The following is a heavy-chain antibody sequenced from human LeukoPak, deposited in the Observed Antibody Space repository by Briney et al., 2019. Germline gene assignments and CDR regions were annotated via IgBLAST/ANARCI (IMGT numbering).Heavy chain of an antibody. V-gene: IGHV3-49*04. J-gene: IGHJ5*02. CDR1: GFTFGETA. CDR3: VREIDP. CDR2: IRTKSSGGTT. Sequence: GGSLRLSCRASGFTFGETAMSWVRQAPGKGLEWVGLIRTKSSGGTTEYAASVKGRFTISRDDSKNIAYLQMNSLKTEDTAVYYCVREIDPWGQGTLVTVSS.